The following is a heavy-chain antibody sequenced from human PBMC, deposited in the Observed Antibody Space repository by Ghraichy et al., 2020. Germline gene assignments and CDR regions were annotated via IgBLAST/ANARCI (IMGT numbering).Heavy chain of an antibody. Sequence: TLSLTCTVSGGSISSGGYYWSWLRQHPGKGLEWIGYIYYSGSTYYNPSLTSRVTISVDTSKNQFSLKLSSVTAADTAVYYCARWRPNTVTTGTFDYWGQGTLVTVSS. D-gene: IGHD4-17*01. CDR1: GGSISSGGYY. CDR2: IYYSGST. J-gene: IGHJ4*02. CDR3: ARWRPNTVTTGTFDY. V-gene: IGHV4-31*03.